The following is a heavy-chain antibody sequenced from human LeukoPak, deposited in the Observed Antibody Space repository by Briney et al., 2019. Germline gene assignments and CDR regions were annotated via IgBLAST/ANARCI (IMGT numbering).Heavy chain of an antibody. V-gene: IGHV3-48*01. CDR1: GITFSSYS. CDR2: ISSSGSTK. J-gene: IGHJ4*02. D-gene: IGHD2/OR15-2a*01. Sequence: GGSLRLSCGASGITFSSYSMNWVRQAPGKGLEWVSYISSSGSTKYYADSVKGRFTISRDNARNSLYLQMNSLRAEDTAVYFCARGGLSIIGYWGQGTLVTVSS. CDR3: ARGGLSIIGY.